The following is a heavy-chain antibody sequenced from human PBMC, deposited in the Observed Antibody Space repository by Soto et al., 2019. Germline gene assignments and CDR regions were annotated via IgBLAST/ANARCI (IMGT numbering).Heavy chain of an antibody. V-gene: IGHV5-10-1*01. Sequence: GXSLKISCNGSGDSFTSYWISWVRQMPGKGLEWMGRIDPSDSYTNYSPSFQGHVTISADKSISTAYLQWSSLKASDTAMYYCARETGKRCSSSWYWFDPWGQGTLVTASS. CDR1: GDSFTSYW. CDR2: IDPSDSYT. J-gene: IGHJ5*02. CDR3: ARETGKRCSSSWYWFDP. D-gene: IGHD6-13*01.